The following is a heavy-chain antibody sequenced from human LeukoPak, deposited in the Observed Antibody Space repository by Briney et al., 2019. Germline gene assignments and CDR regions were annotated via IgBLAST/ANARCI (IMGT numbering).Heavy chain of an antibody. D-gene: IGHD2/OR15-2a*01. Sequence: SETLSLTCTVSGGSISSYYWSWIRQPPGKGLEWVGYIYYSGSANYNPSLKSRVTISLDTSKNQFSLKLSSVTAADTAVYYCAGHHPRNTVDFWGQGTLVTVSS. V-gene: IGHV4-59*08. J-gene: IGHJ4*02. CDR1: GGSISSYY. CDR2: IYYSGSA. CDR3: AGHHPRNTVDF.